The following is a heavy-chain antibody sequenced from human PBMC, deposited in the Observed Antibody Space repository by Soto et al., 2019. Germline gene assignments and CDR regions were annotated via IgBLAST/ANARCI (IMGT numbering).Heavy chain of an antibody. V-gene: IGHV3-23*01. CDR2: ISGSGGST. Sequence: EVQLLESGGGLVQPGGSLRLSCAASGFTFSSYSMSWVRHAPGKGLEWVSAISGSGGSTYYADSVKGRFTISRDNSKNTLYLQLNSLREEDTAVYYCAKDSGDNRYSGYGYFDYWGQGTMVTVSS. J-gene: IGHJ4*02. CDR3: AKDSGDNRYSGYGYFDY. D-gene: IGHD5-12*01. CDR1: GFTFSSYS.